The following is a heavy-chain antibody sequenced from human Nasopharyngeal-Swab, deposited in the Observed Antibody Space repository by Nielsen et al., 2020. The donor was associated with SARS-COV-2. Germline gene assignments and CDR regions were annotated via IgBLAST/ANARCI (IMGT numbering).Heavy chain of an antibody. CDR1: GYSFNRND. D-gene: IGHD3/OR15-3a*01. V-gene: IGHV1-8*01. CDR3: ARGAFGLDHSWFDP. J-gene: IGHJ5*02. Sequence: ASVKVSCKCSGYSFNRNDINWVRRAPGQGLEWMGWMNPKSGEVGYEQKFQGRVTMTRNTATATAYMELSGLQHEDTAVYYCARGAFGLDHSWFDPWGQGTLVTVSS. CDR2: MNPKSGEV.